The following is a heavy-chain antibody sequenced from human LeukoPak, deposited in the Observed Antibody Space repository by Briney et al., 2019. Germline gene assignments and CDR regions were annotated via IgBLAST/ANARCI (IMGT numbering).Heavy chain of an antibody. D-gene: IGHD6-13*01. J-gene: IGHJ4*02. CDR1: GGSISSTSYY. CDR3: ARQGLQQLLPGSNF. Sequence: ASETLSLTCTVSGGSISSTSYYWGWIRQAPGKGLEWLASIYYSGATYYNPSLKSRLTVSGDTSNNRFSQELTSVTAADTAVYYCARQGLQQLLPGSNFWGQGTLVTVSS. V-gene: IGHV4-39*01. CDR2: IYYSGAT.